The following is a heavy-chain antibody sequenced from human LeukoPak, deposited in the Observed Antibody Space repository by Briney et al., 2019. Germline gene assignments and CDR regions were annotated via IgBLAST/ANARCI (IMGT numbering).Heavy chain of an antibody. D-gene: IGHD2-2*01. Sequence: PGGSLRLSCAASGFTFSSYAMSWVRQAPGKGLEWVSAISGSGGSTYYADSVKGRFTISRDNSKNTLYLQMNSLRAEDMAVYYCAKDGRFVVVPAAVNAFDIWGQGTMVTVSS. V-gene: IGHV3-23*01. CDR2: ISGSGGST. CDR3: AKDGRFVVVPAAVNAFDI. CDR1: GFTFSSYA. J-gene: IGHJ3*02.